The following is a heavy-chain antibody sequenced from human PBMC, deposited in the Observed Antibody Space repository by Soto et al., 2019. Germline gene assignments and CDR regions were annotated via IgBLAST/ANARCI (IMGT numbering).Heavy chain of an antibody. CDR3: ASGGVRHYDYVWGSYRLSSDY. CDR2: IKQDGSEK. V-gene: IGHV3-7*03. D-gene: IGHD3-16*02. Sequence: PGGSLRLSCETSGFRFSLYSMNWVRQAPGKGLEWVAYIKQDGSEKSYVDSVKGRFSISRDNTKNTVYLQMNSLRAEDTAVYYCASGGVRHYDYVWGSYRLSSDYWGQGTLVTVSS. CDR1: GFRFSLYS. J-gene: IGHJ4*02.